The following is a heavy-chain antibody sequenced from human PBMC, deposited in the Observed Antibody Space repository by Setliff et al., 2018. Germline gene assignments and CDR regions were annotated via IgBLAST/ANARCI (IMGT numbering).Heavy chain of an antibody. J-gene: IGHJ4*02. Sequence: SETLSLTCTVSGGSISSSNYNWGWIRQPPGKGLEWFGSIYYSGGTYYNPSLKSRVTISVDTSKNQFSLKLSSVTAADTAVYYCASRATYCNLWSGYYDYWGQGTLVTVSS. V-gene: IGHV4-39*07. D-gene: IGHD3-3*01. CDR1: GGSISSSNYN. CDR3: ASRATYCNLWSGYYDY. CDR2: IYYSGGT.